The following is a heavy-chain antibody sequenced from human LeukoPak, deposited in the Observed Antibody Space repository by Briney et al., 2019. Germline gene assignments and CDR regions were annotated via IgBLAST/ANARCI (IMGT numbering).Heavy chain of an antibody. CDR2: INPNSGGT. CDR3: ARSVGSNWYSNYYYGMDV. J-gene: IGHJ6*02. Sequence: ASVKVSCKASGYTFSGYYMHWLRQAPGQGPEWMGWINPNSGGTNYAQKFQGRVTMTRDTSISTAYMELSRLRSDDTAVYYCARSVGSNWYSNYYYGMDVWGQGTTVTVSS. D-gene: IGHD6-13*01. V-gene: IGHV1-2*02. CDR1: GYTFSGYY.